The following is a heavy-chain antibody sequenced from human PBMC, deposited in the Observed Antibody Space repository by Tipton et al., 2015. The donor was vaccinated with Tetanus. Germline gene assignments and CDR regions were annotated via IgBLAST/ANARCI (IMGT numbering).Heavy chain of an antibody. CDR2: IDPNSGGT. Sequence: VQLVQSGAEVKKPGASVKVSCKASGYTFTGYYTYWVRQAPGQGLEWMGWIDPNSGGTVYAQKFQGRVTMTRDTSINTAYMELRSLRSDDTAVYYCARDRGDYIYYGMDVWGPGTTVTVS. J-gene: IGHJ6*02. V-gene: IGHV1-2*02. CDR3: ARDRGDYIYYGMDV. D-gene: IGHD3-22*01. CDR1: GYTFTGYY.